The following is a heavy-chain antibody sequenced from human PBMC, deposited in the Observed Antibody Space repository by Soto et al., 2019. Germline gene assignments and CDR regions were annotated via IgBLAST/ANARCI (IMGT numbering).Heavy chain of an antibody. CDR2: IYYSGST. CDR3: ASPSGGIFKV. V-gene: IGHV4-39*01. J-gene: IGHJ6*02. D-gene: IGHD2-15*01. Sequence: QLQLQESGPGLVKPSETLSLTCTVSGGSISSSSYYWGWIRQPPGKGLEWIGSIYYSGSTYYNPSLKRRVTISVDTSKSQFSLKLSSVTAADTAVYYCASPSGGIFKVWGQGTTVTVSS. CDR1: GGSISSSSYY.